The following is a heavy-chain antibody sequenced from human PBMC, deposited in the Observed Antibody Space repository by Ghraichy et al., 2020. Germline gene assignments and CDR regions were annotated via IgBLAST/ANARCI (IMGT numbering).Heavy chain of an antibody. J-gene: IGHJ3*02. V-gene: IGHV1-69*02. D-gene: IGHD2-21*01. CDR3: ASMIVMVGEDAFDI. CDR1: GSTFSKYI. Sequence: SVEVSCKASGSTFSKYIIDWVRQAPGQGLEWMGKIIPVLGIANSADKFQDRVTFTADNSTSTAYMELSSLTSEDTAVYYCASMIVMVGEDAFDIWGQGTMVTVSS. CDR2: IIPVLGIA.